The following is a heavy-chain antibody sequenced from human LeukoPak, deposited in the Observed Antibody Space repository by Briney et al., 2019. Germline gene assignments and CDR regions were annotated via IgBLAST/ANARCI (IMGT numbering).Heavy chain of an antibody. J-gene: IGHJ4*02. CDR3: AKGALGSRRHYSFDY. CDR2: IGGSGGST. V-gene: IGHV3-23*01. Sequence: PGGSLRLSCAASGFTFSAYAMSWVRQAPGKGLEWVSAIGGSGGSTYYADSVKGRFTISRDNSKNTLYLQMNTLRAEDTAVYYCAKGALGSRRHYSFDYWGQGTLVTVSS. D-gene: IGHD6-13*01. CDR1: GFTFSAYA.